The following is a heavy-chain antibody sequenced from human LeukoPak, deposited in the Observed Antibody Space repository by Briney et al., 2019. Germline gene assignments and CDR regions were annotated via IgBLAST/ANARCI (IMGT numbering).Heavy chain of an antibody. Sequence: APVKVSCKASGYTFTSYSISWVRQAPGQGPEWMGWMSAYNGNTIYAQKVKGRVTMTTDTSTSTAYMELSRLRSDDTAVYYCARSMAPSGSLYFQHWGQGTLVTVSS. CDR2: MSAYNGNT. D-gene: IGHD6-13*01. CDR3: ARSMAPSGSLYFQH. CDR1: GYTFTSYS. J-gene: IGHJ1*01. V-gene: IGHV1-18*01.